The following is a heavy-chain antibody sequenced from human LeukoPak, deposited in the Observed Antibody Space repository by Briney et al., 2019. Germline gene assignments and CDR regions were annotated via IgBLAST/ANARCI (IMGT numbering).Heavy chain of an antibody. CDR2: ISSSSSYI. V-gene: IGHV3-21*01. D-gene: IGHD6-13*01. CDR1: GFTFSSYS. Sequence: GGSLRLSCAASGFTFSSYSMNWVRQAPGKGLEWVSPISSSSSYIYYADSVKGRFTISRDNAKNSLYLQMNSLRAEDTAVYYCARDRKGIAAAGADYWGQGTLVTVSS. J-gene: IGHJ4*02. CDR3: ARDRKGIAAAGADY.